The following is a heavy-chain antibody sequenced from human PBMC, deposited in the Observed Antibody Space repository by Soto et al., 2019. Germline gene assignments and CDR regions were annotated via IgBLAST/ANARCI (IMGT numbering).Heavy chain of an antibody. D-gene: IGHD3-22*01. J-gene: IGHJ2*01. V-gene: IGHV3-30-3*01. CDR3: EGEMSTMILGGYFDL. Sequence: QVQLVESGGGVVQPGRSLRLSCAASRFTFSTYSMHWVRQAPGKGLEWVAVISHDGSHKYYADSVKGRFTISRDNSKNTLDLQTSSLRAEDEAVYHCEGEMSTMILGGYFDLWGRGTLVTVSS. CDR2: ISHDGSHK. CDR1: RFTFSTYS.